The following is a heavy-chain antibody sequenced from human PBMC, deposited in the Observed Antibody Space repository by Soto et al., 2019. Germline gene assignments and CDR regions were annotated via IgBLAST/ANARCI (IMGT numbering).Heavy chain of an antibody. CDR2: IYYSGST. V-gene: IGHV4-59*01. J-gene: IGHJ5*02. CDR1: GGSIRSSY. CDR3: ARHPSDFWFDP. D-gene: IGHD2-21*02. Sequence: TCTVSGGSIRSSYWSWIRQPPGKGLEWIGNIYYSGSTNYNPSLKSRVTISVDTSKNQFSLKLSSVTAADTAVYYCARHPSDFWFDPWGQGTLVTVSS.